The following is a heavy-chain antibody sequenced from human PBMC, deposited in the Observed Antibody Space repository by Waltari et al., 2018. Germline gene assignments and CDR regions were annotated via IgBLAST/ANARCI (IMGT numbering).Heavy chain of an antibody. J-gene: IGHJ4*02. CDR3: ARDRGRGLYLDS. Sequence: QLKLQESGPGLVKPSATLSLTCGFSGDPISTTDCWSWVRPPHGKGLGWIGQVNRSERPNYSPSFASRVTMSLDTPNNHFSLKLTSATAADTAIYYCARDRGRGLYLDSWGPGILVTVSP. V-gene: IGHV4-4*02. D-gene: IGHD2-15*01. CDR2: VNRSERP. CDR1: GDPISTTDC.